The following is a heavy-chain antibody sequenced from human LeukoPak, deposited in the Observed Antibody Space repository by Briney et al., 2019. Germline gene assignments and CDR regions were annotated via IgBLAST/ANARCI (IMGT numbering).Heavy chain of an antibody. D-gene: IGHD6-13*01. CDR3: ARDHSSSWYGWFDP. V-gene: IGHV4-30-2*01. Sequence: PSETLSLTCAVSGGSISSGGYSWSWIRQPPGKGLEWIGYIYHSGSTYYNPSLKSRVTISVDRSKNQFSLKLSSVTAADTAVYYCARDHSSSWYGWFDPWGQGTLVTVSS. CDR2: IYHSGST. CDR1: GGSISSGGYS. J-gene: IGHJ5*02.